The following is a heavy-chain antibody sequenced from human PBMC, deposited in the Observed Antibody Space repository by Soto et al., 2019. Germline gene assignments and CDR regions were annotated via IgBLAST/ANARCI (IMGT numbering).Heavy chain of an antibody. CDR2: ISHDGTTR. V-gene: IGHV3-30-3*01. CDR3: ASVGRGYSLVTGFDP. Sequence: QVQLVESGGGVVQPGGSLRLSCAASGPTIRGFALHWVRQAPGKGLEWVSSISHDGTTRYNRDCMKGRVTISRDDSKNTVDLQMNGLRREETAVYYCASVGRGYSLVTGFDPWGQGTLITVSS. D-gene: IGHD5-12*01. CDR1: GPTIRGFA. J-gene: IGHJ5*02.